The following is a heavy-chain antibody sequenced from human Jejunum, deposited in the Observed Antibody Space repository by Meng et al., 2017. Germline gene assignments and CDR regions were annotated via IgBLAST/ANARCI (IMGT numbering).Heavy chain of an antibody. Sequence: GESLKISCAASGFTFSTYAMSWVRQAPGKGLEWVSAISGSGGDTYYTASVKGRFTVSRDNSKNTLNLVMGSLRAEDTALYYCAKEEGSCSGGSCWPLDYWGQGTLVTVSS. J-gene: IGHJ4*02. CDR2: ISGSGGDT. CDR3: AKEEGSCSGGSCWPLDY. D-gene: IGHD2-15*01. CDR1: GFTFSTYA. V-gene: IGHV3-23*01.